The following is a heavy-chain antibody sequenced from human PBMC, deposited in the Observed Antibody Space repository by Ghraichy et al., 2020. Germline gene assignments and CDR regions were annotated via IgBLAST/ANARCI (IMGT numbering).Heavy chain of an antibody. J-gene: IGHJ6*02. CDR3: ARDEEIAVAGTRSYYYGMDV. D-gene: IGHD6-19*01. Sequence: SQTLSLTCAISGDSVSSNSAAWNWIRQSPSRGLEWLGRTYYRSKWYNDYAVSVKSRITINPDTSKNQFSLQLNSVTPEDTAVYYCARDEEIAVAGTRSYYYGMDVWGQGTTVTVSS. CDR1: GDSVSSNSAA. V-gene: IGHV6-1*01. CDR2: TYYRSKWYN.